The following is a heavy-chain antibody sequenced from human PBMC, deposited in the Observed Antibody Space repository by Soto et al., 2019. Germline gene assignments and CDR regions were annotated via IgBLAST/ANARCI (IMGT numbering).Heavy chain of an antibody. CDR1: GFTFSNFW. D-gene: IGHD6-19*01. Sequence: EVQLVVSGGGLVQPGGSLRLSCAASGFTFSNFWMSWVRQAPGKGLEWVANIRQDGSDKYYVDSVKGRFTISRDNSKNSLYLQMNSLRAEDTAVYYCASPQQWLGQRGDFDYWGQGTLVTVSS. CDR3: ASPQQWLGQRGDFDY. J-gene: IGHJ4*02. V-gene: IGHV3-7*05. CDR2: IRQDGSDK.